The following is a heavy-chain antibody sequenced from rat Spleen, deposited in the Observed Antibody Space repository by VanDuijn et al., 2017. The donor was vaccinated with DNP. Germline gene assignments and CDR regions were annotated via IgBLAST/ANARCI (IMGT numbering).Heavy chain of an antibody. V-gene: IGHV5-34*01. Sequence: EVQLVESGGGLVQPGRSLKLSCLASGFTFSNYGMNWIRQAPGKGLEWVASISSSSSYIYYADTVKGRFTISRENAKNTLYLQMTSLRSEDTALYYCARRGSWNWYFDFWGPGTMVTVSS. J-gene: IGHJ1*01. D-gene: IGHD3-2*01. CDR3: ARRGSWNWYFDF. CDR2: ISSSSSYI. CDR1: GFTFSNYG.